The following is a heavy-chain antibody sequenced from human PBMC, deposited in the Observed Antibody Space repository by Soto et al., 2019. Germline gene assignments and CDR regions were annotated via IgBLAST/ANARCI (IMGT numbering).Heavy chain of an antibody. Sequence: GESLKISCKGSGYSFTSYWIGWVRQMPGKGLEWMGIIHPSDFDTRYSPSFQGQVTISADKSISTAYLQWSSLRASDTAMYYCALHSTGYKDSWGQGTLVTVSS. V-gene: IGHV5-51*01. D-gene: IGHD5-12*01. CDR2: IHPSDFDT. CDR3: ALHSTGYKDS. J-gene: IGHJ5*02. CDR1: GYSFTSYW.